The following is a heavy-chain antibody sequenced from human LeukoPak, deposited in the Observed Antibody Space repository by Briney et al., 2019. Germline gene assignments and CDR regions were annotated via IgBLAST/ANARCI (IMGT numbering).Heavy chain of an antibody. D-gene: IGHD2-15*01. J-gene: IGHJ2*01. V-gene: IGHV4-59*08. Sequence: PSETLSLTCTVSGGSISSYYWSWIRQPPGKGLEWIGYIYYSRSTNYNPSLKSRVTISVDTSNNQYSLKLSSVTAADTAVYYCARQGGGFWYFDLWGRGTLVTVSS. CDR3: ARQGGGFWYFDL. CDR1: GGSISSYY. CDR2: IYYSRST.